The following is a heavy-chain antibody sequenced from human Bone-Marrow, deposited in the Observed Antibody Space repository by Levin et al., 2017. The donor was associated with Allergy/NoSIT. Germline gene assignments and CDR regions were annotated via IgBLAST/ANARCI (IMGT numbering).Heavy chain of an antibody. CDR1: GFSLSTSGVG. D-gene: IGHD6-13*01. V-gene: IGHV2-5*02. Sequence: ASGPTLVKPTQTLTLTCTFSGFSLSTSGVGVGWIRQPPGKALEWLALIYWDDDKRYSPFLKSRLTITKDTSKNQVVLTMTNMDPADTATYYCAHRLSSIWSFPYWGQGTLVTVSS. J-gene: IGHJ4*02. CDR2: IYWDDDK. CDR3: AHRLSSIWSFPY.